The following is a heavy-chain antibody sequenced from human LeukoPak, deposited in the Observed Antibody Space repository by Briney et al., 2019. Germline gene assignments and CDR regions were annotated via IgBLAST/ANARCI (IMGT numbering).Heavy chain of an antibody. V-gene: IGHV4-59*08. J-gene: IGHJ5*02. Sequence: SETLSLTCTVSGGSISSYYWSWIRQPPGKGLEWIGYIYYSGSTNYNPSLKSRVTISVDTSKSQFSLKLSSVTAADTAVYYCARRPEIVVVPAASNWFDPWGQGTLVTVSS. CDR1: GGSISSYY. D-gene: IGHD2-2*01. CDR3: ARRPEIVVVPAASNWFDP. CDR2: IYYSGST.